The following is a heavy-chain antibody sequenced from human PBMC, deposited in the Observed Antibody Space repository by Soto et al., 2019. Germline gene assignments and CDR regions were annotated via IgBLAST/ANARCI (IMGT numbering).Heavy chain of an antibody. CDR3: AKDPWPFPKATVEVDYFDY. J-gene: IGHJ4*02. CDR2: ISGSGGST. D-gene: IGHD4-4*01. CDR1: GFTFSSYA. Sequence: PGGSLRLSCAASGFTFSSYAMSWVRQAPGKGLEWVSAISGSGGSTYYADSVKGRFTISRDNSKNTLYLQMNSLRAEDTAVYYCAKDPWPFPKATVEVDYFDYWGQGTLVTVSS. V-gene: IGHV3-23*01.